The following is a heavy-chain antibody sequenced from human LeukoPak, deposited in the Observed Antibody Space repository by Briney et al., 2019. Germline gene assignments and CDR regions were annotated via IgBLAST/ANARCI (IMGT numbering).Heavy chain of an antibody. CDR2: VWFDGSNK. V-gene: IGHV3-33*06. CDR1: GFTFSSYW. CDR3: AKGGIGAGNPLFDL. J-gene: IGHJ2*01. Sequence: PGGSLRLSCAASGFTFSSYWMSWVRQAPGKGLEWVAVVWFDGSNKYYADSVKGRFTISRDNSKNTLYLQMNSLRAEDTAVYYCAKGGIGAGNPLFDLWGRGTLVTVSS. D-gene: IGHD6-19*01.